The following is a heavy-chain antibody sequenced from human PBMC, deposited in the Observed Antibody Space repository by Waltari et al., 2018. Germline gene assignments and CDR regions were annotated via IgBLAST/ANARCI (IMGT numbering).Heavy chain of an antibody. V-gene: IGHV1-69*01. J-gene: IGHJ4*02. CDR1: GGTFSRFS. Sequence: QGQLVQSGAEVRKPGSSVKVSCKTSGGTFSRFSISWVRLAPGQGLEWMGGLIPIFLTANYAQKFEGRLTIDADEATSTVYMELSGLTSDDTAVYYCADCGGDCPHWGQGTLVTVSS. D-gene: IGHD2-21*01. CDR3: ADCGGDCPH. CDR2: LIPIFLTA.